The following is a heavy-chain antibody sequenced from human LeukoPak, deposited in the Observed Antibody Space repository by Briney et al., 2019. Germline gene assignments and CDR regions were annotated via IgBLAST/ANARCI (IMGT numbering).Heavy chain of an antibody. V-gene: IGHV3-30*02. J-gene: IGHJ4*02. CDR2: IRYDGSNK. CDR3: AKVEVSVVRGVIDFDY. D-gene: IGHD3-10*01. Sequence: SGGSLRLSCAASGFTFSSYAMSWVRQAPGKGLEWVAFIRYDGSNKYYADSVKGRFTISRDNSKSTLYLQMNSLRAEDTAVYYCAKVEVSVVRGVIDFDYWGQGTLVTVSS. CDR1: GFTFSSYA.